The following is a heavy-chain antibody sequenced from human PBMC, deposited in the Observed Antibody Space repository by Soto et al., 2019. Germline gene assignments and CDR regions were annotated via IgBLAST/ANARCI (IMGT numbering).Heavy chain of an antibody. CDR2: ISWDGGST. J-gene: IGHJ4*02. V-gene: IGHV3-43*01. Sequence: GGSLRLSCAASGFTFDDYTMHWVRQAPGKGLEWVSLISWDGGSTYYADSVKGRFTISRDNSKNSLYLQMNSLRTEDTALYYCAKEDIAVPTRYTLKYWGQGTLVTVSS. CDR1: GFTFDDYT. CDR3: AKEDIAVPTRYTLKY. D-gene: IGHD6-19*01.